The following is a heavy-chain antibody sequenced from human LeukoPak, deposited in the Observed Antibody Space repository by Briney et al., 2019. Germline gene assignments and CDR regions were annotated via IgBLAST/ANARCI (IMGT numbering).Heavy chain of an antibody. V-gene: IGHV3-48*03. J-gene: IGHJ6*02. CDR3: AYNSRMVRGNWYYYGMDV. Sequence: GGSLRLSCAASGFTFSSYEMNWVRQAPGKGLEWVSYISSSGSTIYYADSVKGRFTISRDNAKNSLYLQMNSLRAEDTAVYYCAYNSRMVRGNWYYYGMDVWGQGTTVTVSS. CDR1: GFTFSSYE. CDR2: ISSSGSTI. D-gene: IGHD3-10*01.